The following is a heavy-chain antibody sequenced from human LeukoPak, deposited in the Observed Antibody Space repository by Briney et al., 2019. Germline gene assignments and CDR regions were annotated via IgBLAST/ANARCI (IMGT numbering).Heavy chain of an antibody. Sequence: PSETLSLTCAVYGGSFSGYYWSWIRQPPGKGLEWIGEINHSGSTNYNPSLKSRVTISVDTSKNQFSLKLSSVTAADTAVYYCARAPQWDYWGQGTLVTASS. V-gene: IGHV4-34*01. CDR3: ARAPQWDY. D-gene: IGHD2-8*01. CDR2: INHSGST. CDR1: GGSFSGYY. J-gene: IGHJ4*02.